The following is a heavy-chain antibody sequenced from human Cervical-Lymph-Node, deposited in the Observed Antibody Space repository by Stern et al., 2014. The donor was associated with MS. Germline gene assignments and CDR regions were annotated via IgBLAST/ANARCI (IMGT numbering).Heavy chain of an antibody. J-gene: IGHJ6*02. D-gene: IGHD3/OR15-3a*01. Sequence: QVQLMQSGADVTKPGSSVKVSCQASGDTLNYRRLHWVRQAPGQGLEWMGGILPFSGKTNYAQEFRDRLTITRDTSMGTIFLELSGLTSADTAMYYCAASPIGLVIWGDYGMDVWGQGTTVIVSS. V-gene: IGHV1-45*02. CDR2: ILPFSGKT. CDR3: AASPIGLVIWGDYGMDV. CDR1: GDTLNYRR.